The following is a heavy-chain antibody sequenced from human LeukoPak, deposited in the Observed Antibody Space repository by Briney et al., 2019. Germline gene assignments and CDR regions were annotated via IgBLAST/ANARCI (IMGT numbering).Heavy chain of an antibody. J-gene: IGHJ4*02. D-gene: IGHD3-22*01. Sequence: GRSLRLSCAASGFTFSSYAMHWVRQAPGKGLEWVAVISYDGSNKYYADSVKGRFTISRDNSKNTLYLQMNSLRAEDTAVYYCAKDIFEIVVDPPGYWGQGTLVTVSS. CDR1: GFTFSSYA. V-gene: IGHV3-30-3*01. CDR3: AKDIFEIVVDPPGY. CDR2: ISYDGSNK.